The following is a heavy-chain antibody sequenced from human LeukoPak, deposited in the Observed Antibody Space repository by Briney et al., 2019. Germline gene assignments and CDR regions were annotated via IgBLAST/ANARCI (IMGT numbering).Heavy chain of an antibody. CDR2: ITPKSGDT. D-gene: IGHD1-1*01. CDR1: GYTFSDFY. CDR3: ARVRSADERAWAY. V-gene: IGHV1-2*02. J-gene: IGHJ4*02. Sequence: GASVKVSWKASGYTFSDFYIHWVRQAPGQGLEYVGWITPKSGDTYSPQRFQGRVTMTRDASISTAYMELSSLRSDDTAVYFCARVRSADERAWAYWGQGTLVTVSS.